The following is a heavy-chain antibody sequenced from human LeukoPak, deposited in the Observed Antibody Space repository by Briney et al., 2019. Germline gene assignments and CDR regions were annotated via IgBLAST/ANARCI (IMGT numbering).Heavy chain of an antibody. Sequence: PSETLSLTCTVSGGSISSSSYYWGWIRQPPGKGLEWIGSIYYSGSTYYNPSLKSRVTISVDTSKNQFSLKLSSVTAADTAVYYCARVMWEHTTPDYWGQGTLVTVSS. CDR1: GGSISSSSYY. J-gene: IGHJ4*02. V-gene: IGHV4-39*07. CDR2: IYYSGST. CDR3: ARVMWEHTTPDY. D-gene: IGHD1-26*01.